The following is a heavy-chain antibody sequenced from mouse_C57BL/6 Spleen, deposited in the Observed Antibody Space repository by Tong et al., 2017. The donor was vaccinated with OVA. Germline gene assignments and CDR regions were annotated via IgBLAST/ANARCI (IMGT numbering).Heavy chain of an antibody. CDR2: INSDGSYT. J-gene: IGHJ3*01. D-gene: IGHD2-1*01. Sequence: EVQLQESGGGLVQPGESLKLSCESNEYEFPSHDMSWVRKTPEKRLELVAAINSDGSYTYYPDSVKGRFTISRDNAKNTLFLQMSHLKSEDTAMYYCTRDRGGYGNYGTWFAYWGQGTLVTVSA. CDR1: EYEFPSHD. CDR3: TRDRGGYGNYGTWFAY. V-gene: IGHV5-2*01.